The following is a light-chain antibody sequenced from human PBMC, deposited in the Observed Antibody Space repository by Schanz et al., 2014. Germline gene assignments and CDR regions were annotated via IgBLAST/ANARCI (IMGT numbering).Light chain of an antibody. J-gene: IGLJ2*01. Sequence: QSALTQPRSVSGSPGQSVTISCTGTSSDVGAYKYVSWYQQHPGKAPKLMIYDVSKRPSGVSNRFSGSKSGNTASLTISGLQAEDEADYYCSSYSSSSSCLFGGGTKVTVL. V-gene: IGLV2-14*01. CDR1: SSDVGAYKY. CDR2: DVS. CDR3: SSYSSSSSCL.